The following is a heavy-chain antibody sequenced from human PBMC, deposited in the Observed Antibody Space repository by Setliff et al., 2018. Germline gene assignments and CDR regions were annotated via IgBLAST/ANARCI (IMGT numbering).Heavy chain of an antibody. V-gene: IGHV4-4*07. CDR3: ARVAGSTSVSITTLWYFDL. CDR1: GGSISSYY. D-gene: IGHD3-22*01. CDR2: IYSGGSA. Sequence: KPSETLSLTCTVSGGSISSYYWSWIRQPAGKGLEWIGHIYSGGSANYNPSLKSRVTMSIDTSKNQLSLKLSSVPAAATAGYYCARVAGSTSVSITTLWYFDLWGRGILVTVSS. J-gene: IGHJ2*01.